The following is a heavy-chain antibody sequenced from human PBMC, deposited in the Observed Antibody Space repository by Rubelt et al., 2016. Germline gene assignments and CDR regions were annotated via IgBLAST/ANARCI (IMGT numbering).Heavy chain of an antibody. CDR2: IYSSGST. D-gene: IGHD2-15*01. CDR3: ARGPTGGSGGSCHDY. CDR1: GGSISSYY. J-gene: IGHJ4*02. Sequence: QVQLQESGPGLVKPSETLSLTCTVSGGSISSYYWSWIRQPPGKGLEWIGRIYSSGSTNYNPSLKGRVTMSVDTSKNQFSLKLSSVTAADTAVYYCARGPTGGSGGSCHDYWGQGTLVTVSS. V-gene: IGHV4-4*07.